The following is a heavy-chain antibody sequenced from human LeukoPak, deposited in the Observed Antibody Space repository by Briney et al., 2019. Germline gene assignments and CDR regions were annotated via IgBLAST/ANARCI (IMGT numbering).Heavy chain of an antibody. CDR1: GYTFTGYY. Sequence: ASVKVSCKASGYTFTGYYMHWVRQAPGQGLEWMGWINPNSGGTNYAQKFQGRVTMTRDTSISTAYMELSRLRSDDTAVYYCARDLYSGTAVAGTFYYFDYWGQGTLVTVSS. CDR2: INPNSGGT. D-gene: IGHD6-19*01. CDR3: ARDLYSGTAVAGTFYYFDY. V-gene: IGHV1-2*02. J-gene: IGHJ4*02.